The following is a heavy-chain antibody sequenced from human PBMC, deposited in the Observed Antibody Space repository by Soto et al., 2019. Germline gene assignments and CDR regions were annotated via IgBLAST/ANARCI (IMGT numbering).Heavy chain of an antibody. CDR2: ISSYNGNT. CDR1: GYSFTNYG. D-gene: IGHD1-26*01. CDR3: ARDDNIVGGTNFDC. Sequence: ASVKVSYKASGYSFTNYGISWVRQAPGQGLEWMGWISSYNGNTNYAQKLQGRLTMTTDTSTSTAYMELRSLRSDDTAEYYCARDDNIVGGTNFDCWGQGTLVTVSS. J-gene: IGHJ4*02. V-gene: IGHV1-18*01.